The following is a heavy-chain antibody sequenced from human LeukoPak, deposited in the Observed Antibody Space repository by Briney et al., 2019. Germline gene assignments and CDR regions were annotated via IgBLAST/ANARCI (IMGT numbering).Heavy chain of an antibody. CDR3: ARSSFWVTMIH. CDR2: ISSSSSYI. J-gene: IGHJ4*02. V-gene: IGHV3-21*04. Sequence: GGSLRLSCAASGFTFSSYSMNWVRQAPGKGLEWVSSISSSSSYIYYADSVKGRFTISRDNAKNSLYLQMNSLRAEDTAVYYCARSSFWVTMIHWGQGTLVTVSS. D-gene: IGHD3-22*01. CDR1: GFTFSSYS.